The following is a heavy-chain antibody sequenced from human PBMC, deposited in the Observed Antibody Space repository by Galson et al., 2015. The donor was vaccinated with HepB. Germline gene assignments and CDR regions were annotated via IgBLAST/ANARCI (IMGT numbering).Heavy chain of an antibody. J-gene: IGHJ6*02. CDR3: ARERVPNADAYYYAMNV. D-gene: IGHD6-6*01. V-gene: IGHV6-1*01. Sequence: SAISPDSVSGNRPAWNWLRQSPSRALEWPGRTYYRSKKYNDYAVSVQSRITINPDTSKNQFSPQMTNLKPEDTAVYFCARERVPNADAYYYAMNVWGQGTTVTVCS. CDR1: PDSVSGNRPA. CDR2: TYYRSKKYN.